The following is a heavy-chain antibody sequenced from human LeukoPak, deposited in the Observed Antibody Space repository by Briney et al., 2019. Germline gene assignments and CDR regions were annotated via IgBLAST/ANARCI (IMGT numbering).Heavy chain of an antibody. CDR3: ARVVDYGWFDP. CDR1: GFTFRNYW. Sequence: GGSLRLSCTASGFTFRNYWMGWVRQAPGKGLEWVANIKEDGTTIYYVDSVKGRFTISRDNAKNSLYLQMNSVRDEDTAVYHCARVVDYGWFDPWGQGTLVAVSS. J-gene: IGHJ5*02. D-gene: IGHD3-16*01. CDR2: IKEDGTTI. V-gene: IGHV3-7*01.